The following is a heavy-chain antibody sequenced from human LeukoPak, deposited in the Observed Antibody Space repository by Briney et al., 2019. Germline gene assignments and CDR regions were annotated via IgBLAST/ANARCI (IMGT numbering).Heavy chain of an antibody. Sequence: PSETLSLTCTVSGGSIRRYFWNWLRQTPGKGREWIGHINYSGSTNYNPSLKSRVTISLDTSKNQFSLNLSSVTAADTAVYHCARGSGIYGSGSYSADWGQGTLVTVSS. CDR3: ARGSGIYGSGSYSAD. D-gene: IGHD3-10*01. CDR1: GGSIRRYF. V-gene: IGHV4-59*01. CDR2: INYSGST. J-gene: IGHJ4*02.